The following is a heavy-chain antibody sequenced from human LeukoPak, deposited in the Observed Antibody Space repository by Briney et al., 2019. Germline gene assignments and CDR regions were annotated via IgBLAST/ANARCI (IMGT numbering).Heavy chain of an antibody. J-gene: IGHJ6*04. CDR1: GGSISSSYW. CDR3: AELGITMIGGV. CDR2: ISSSGSTI. V-gene: IGHV3-48*03. Sequence: LSLTCGVSGGSISSSYWWSWVRQPPGKGLEWVSYISSSGSTIYYADSVKGRFTISRDNAKNSLYLQMNSLRAEDTAVYYCAELGITMIGGVWGKGTTVTISS. D-gene: IGHD3-10*02.